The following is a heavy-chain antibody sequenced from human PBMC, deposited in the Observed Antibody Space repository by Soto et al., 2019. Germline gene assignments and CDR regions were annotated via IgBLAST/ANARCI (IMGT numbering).Heavy chain of an antibody. CDR2: IFSNDEK. CDR3: ARMRRSQQLYSYYYYGMDV. CDR1: GFSLSNARMG. V-gene: IGHV2-26*01. D-gene: IGHD6-13*01. Sequence: SGPTLVNPTETLTLTCTVPGFSLSNARMGVSWIRQPPGKALEWLARIFSNDEKSYSTSLKSRLTISKDTSKSQVVLTMTNMDPVDTATYYCARMRRSQQLYSYYYYGMDVWGQGTTVTVSS. J-gene: IGHJ6*02.